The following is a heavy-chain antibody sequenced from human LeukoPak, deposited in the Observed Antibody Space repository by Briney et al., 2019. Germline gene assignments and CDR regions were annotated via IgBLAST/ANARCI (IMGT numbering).Heavy chain of an antibody. J-gene: IGHJ4*02. CDR1: GYSISSGYY. D-gene: IGHD3-22*01. CDR3: ARDNYDNSGYYFDY. Sequence: PSETLFLTCTVSGYSISSGYYWGWIRQPPGKGLEWIGSIYHSGSTNYNPSLKSRVTISVDKSKNQLSLKLSSVTAADTAVYYCARDNYDNSGYYFDYWGQGTLVTVSS. CDR2: IYHSGST. V-gene: IGHV4-38-2*02.